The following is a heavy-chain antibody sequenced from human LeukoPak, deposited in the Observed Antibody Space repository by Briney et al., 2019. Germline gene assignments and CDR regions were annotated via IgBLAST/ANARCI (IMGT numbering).Heavy chain of an antibody. J-gene: IGHJ6*04. V-gene: IGHV1-46*01. CDR2: INPSGGST. CDR1: GYTFTSHY. D-gene: IGHD3-10*01. Sequence: ASVNVSCKASGYTFTSHYMHWVRQAPGQGLEWMGIINPSGGSTSYAQKFQGRVTMTRDTSTSTVYMELSSLRSEDTAVYYCARGMVRGVIIKPYYYYGMDVWGKGTTVTVSS. CDR3: ARGMVRGVIIKPYYYYGMDV.